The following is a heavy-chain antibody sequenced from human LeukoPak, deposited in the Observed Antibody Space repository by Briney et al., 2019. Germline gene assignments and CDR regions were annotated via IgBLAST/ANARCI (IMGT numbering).Heavy chain of an antibody. CDR2: IGTAGEI. J-gene: IGHJ2*01. Sequence: PGGSLRLSCAASGFTFSSYDIHWVRQATGKGLEWVSGIGTAGEIYYPGSVKGRFTISRENAKNSLYLQMNSLRAGDTAVYYCARAAYSSTWYSWYFDLWGRGTLVTVSS. CDR3: ARAAYSSTWYSWYFDL. CDR1: GFTFSSYD. V-gene: IGHV3-13*01. D-gene: IGHD6-13*01.